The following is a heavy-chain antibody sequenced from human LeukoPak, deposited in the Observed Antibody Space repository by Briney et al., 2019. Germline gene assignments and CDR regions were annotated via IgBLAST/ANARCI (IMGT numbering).Heavy chain of an antibody. Sequence: GESLRISCKGSGYNFPNSWFYWVRQMPGKGLEWMGRIDSGDSYTNYSPSFEGHVTISVDKSISTAYLQWSSLRASDTAIYHCARVLRFFDPFDPWGQGTLVTVSS. CDR2: IDSGDSYT. J-gene: IGHJ5*02. V-gene: IGHV5-10-1*01. D-gene: IGHD3-9*01. CDR1: GYNFPNSW. CDR3: ARVLRFFDPFDP.